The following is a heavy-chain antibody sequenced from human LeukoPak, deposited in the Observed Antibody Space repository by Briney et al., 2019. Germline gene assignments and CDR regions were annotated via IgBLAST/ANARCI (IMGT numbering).Heavy chain of an antibody. Sequence: GGSLRLSCAASGFTFSTYAMSWVRQAPGKGLEWVSAIGGDGAITYYADSVQGRFTISRDNSKNTLFLQMNSLRAEDTAIYYCAKVVSSWSWGCWGQGTLVTVSS. CDR3: AKVVSSWSWGC. CDR2: IGGDGAIT. V-gene: IGHV3-23*01. CDR1: GFTFSTYA. J-gene: IGHJ4*02. D-gene: IGHD6-13*01.